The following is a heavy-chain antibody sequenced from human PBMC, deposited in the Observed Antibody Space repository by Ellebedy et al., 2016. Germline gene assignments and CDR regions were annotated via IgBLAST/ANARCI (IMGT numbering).Heavy chain of an antibody. CDR3: AKESPRIKYFDF. Sequence: ASVKVSXXASGYTFTSYYIHWVRQAPGQGLEWMGIIIPSSGMTSYAQKLQGRVTMTTDTSTSTVYMELSSLRSEDTAIYYCAKESPRIKYFDFWGQGTLVTVSS. D-gene: IGHD1-14*01. CDR2: IIPSSGMT. V-gene: IGHV1-46*04. J-gene: IGHJ4*02. CDR1: GYTFTSYY.